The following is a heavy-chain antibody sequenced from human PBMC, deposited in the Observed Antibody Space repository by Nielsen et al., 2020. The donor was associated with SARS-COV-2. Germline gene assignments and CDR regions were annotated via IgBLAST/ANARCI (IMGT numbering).Heavy chain of an antibody. J-gene: IGHJ6*04. CDR3: ARGPGSLTIFGVVAAARLDV. Sequence: SETLSLTCTVSGGSISSSSYYWGWIRQPPGKGLEWIGSIYYSGSTYYNPSLKSRVTISVDTSKNQFSLKLSSVTAADTAVYYCARGPGSLTIFGVVAAARLDVWGKGTTVTVSS. CDR2: IYYSGST. D-gene: IGHD3-3*01. CDR1: GGSISSSSYY. V-gene: IGHV4-39*01.